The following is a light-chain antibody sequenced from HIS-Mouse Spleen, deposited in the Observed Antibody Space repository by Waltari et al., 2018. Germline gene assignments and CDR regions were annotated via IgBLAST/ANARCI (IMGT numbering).Light chain of an antibody. CDR3: YSTDSSGNHRV. CDR2: EDS. V-gene: IGLV3-10*01. Sequence: SYELTQPPPVSVSPGQTARITCSGDALPTKYAYWYQQKSGQAPVLVISEDSKRPSEIPERFSGSSSGTMATLTISGAQVEDEADYYCYSTDSSGNHRVFGGGTKLTVL. J-gene: IGLJ2*01. CDR1: ALPTKY.